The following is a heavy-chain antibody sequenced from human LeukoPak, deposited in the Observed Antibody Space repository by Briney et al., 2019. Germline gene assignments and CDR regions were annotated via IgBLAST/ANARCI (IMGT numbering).Heavy chain of an antibody. CDR2: ISSSSSYI. D-gene: IGHD6-13*01. Sequence: GGSLRLSCAASGFTFSSYSMNWVRQAPGKGLEWVSSISSSSSYIYYADSVKGRSTISRDNAKNSLYLQMNSLRAEDTAVYYCARDAGSYYGMDVWGQGTTVTVSS. V-gene: IGHV3-21*01. J-gene: IGHJ6*02. CDR3: ARDAGSYYGMDV. CDR1: GFTFSSYS.